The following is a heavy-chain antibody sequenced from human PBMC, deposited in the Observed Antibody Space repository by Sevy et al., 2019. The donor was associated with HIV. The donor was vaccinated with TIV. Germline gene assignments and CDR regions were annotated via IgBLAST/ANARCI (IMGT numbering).Heavy chain of an antibody. D-gene: IGHD3-22*01. CDR2: INPSGGSP. Sequence: ASVKVSCKASGYTFTSYYMHWVRQAPGQGLEWMGIINPSGGSPSYAQKFQGRVTMTRDTSTSTVYMELSSLRSEDTAVYYCARGGGGPYYYDSSGYFYWGQGTLVTVSS. CDR3: ARGGGGPYYYDSSGYFY. J-gene: IGHJ4*02. CDR1: GYTFTSYY. V-gene: IGHV1-46*01.